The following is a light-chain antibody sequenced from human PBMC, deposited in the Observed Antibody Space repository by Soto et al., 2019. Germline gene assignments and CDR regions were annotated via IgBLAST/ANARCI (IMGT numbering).Light chain of an antibody. CDR2: EVS. V-gene: IGLV2-14*01. Sequence: QSALTQPASVSGSPGQSITISCTGTRSDVGGYNFVSWYQQHPGKVPKLIIYEVSNRPSGVSNRFSGFKSGNTASLTISGLQAEDEADYYCSSHTNDNTGVVGTGTEPTVL. CDR3: SSHTNDNTGV. J-gene: IGLJ1*01. CDR1: RSDVGGYNF.